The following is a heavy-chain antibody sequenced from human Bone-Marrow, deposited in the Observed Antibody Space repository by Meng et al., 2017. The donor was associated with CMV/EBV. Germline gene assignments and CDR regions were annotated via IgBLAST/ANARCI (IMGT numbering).Heavy chain of an antibody. CDR1: GGSISSSSYY. CDR2: IYYSGST. J-gene: IGHJ4*02. Sequence: GSLRLSCTVSGGSISSSSYYWSWIRQPPGKGLEWIGYIYYSGSTNYNPSLKSRVTISVDTSKNQFSLKLSSVTAADTAVYYCAIFHSGSYWGSFDYWGQGTLVTVSS. V-gene: IGHV4-61*01. D-gene: IGHD1-26*01. CDR3: AIFHSGSYWGSFDY.